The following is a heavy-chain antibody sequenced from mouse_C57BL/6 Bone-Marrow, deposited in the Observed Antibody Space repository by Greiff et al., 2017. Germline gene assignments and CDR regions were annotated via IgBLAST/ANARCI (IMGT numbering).Heavy chain of an antibody. CDR3: ARPYGSSVDY. D-gene: IGHD1-1*01. V-gene: IGHV1-59*01. J-gene: IGHJ2*01. CDR1: GYTFTSYW. CDR2: IDPSDSYT. Sequence: QVQLQQPGAELVRPGTSVKLSCKASGYTFTSYWMHWVKQRPGQGLEWIGVIDPSDSYTNYNQKFKGKATLTVDKSSSTASMQLSSLTSEDSAVYYCARPYGSSVDYWGQGTTLTVSS.